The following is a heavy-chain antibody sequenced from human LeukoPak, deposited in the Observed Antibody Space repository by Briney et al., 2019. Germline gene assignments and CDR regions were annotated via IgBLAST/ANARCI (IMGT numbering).Heavy chain of an antibody. CDR3: ARGSREAVAGFDY. CDR1: GFTFSDYY. V-gene: IGHV3-11*01. J-gene: IGHJ4*02. D-gene: IGHD6-19*01. CDR2: ISSSGGTI. Sequence: GGSLRLSCAASGFTFSDYYMSWIRQALGKGLEWVSYISSSGGTIYYADSVKGRFTISRDNAKNSLYLQMNSLRAEDTAVYYCARGSREAVAGFDYWGQGTLVTVSS.